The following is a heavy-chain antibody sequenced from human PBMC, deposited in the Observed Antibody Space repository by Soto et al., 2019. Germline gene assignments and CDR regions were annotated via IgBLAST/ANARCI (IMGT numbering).Heavy chain of an antibody. J-gene: IGHJ5*02. V-gene: IGHV1-3*01. CDR2: INAANGDT. CDR3: VRRHVSATGIDWFDP. D-gene: IGHD6-13*01. CDR1: GYTFTSYG. Sequence: QVQLVQSGTEVKKPGASVKVSCKASGYTFTSYGIHWVRQAPGQRLEWMGWINAANGDTKYSPKFQGRVTITRDTSASTAYMELSSLRSEDTAVCYCVRRHVSATGIDWFDPWGQGTLV.